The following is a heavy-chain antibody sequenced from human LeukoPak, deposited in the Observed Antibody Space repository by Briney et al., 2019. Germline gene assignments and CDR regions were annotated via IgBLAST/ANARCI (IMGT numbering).Heavy chain of an antibody. J-gene: IGHJ4*02. CDR3: ARDPSFPPVIVVVPAAYSDY. D-gene: IGHD2-2*01. CDR1: GFTFDDYA. Sequence: GGSLRLSCAASGFTFDDYAMHWVRQAPGKGLEWVSGISWNSGSIGYADSVKGRFTISRDNAKNSLYLQMNSLRAEDTAVYYCARDPSFPPVIVVVPAAYSDYWGQGTLVTVSS. CDR2: ISWNSGSI. V-gene: IGHV3-9*01.